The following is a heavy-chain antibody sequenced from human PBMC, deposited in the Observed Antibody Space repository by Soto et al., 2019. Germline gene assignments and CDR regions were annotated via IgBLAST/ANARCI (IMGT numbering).Heavy chain of an antibody. CDR3: RRQGIDYLHGLVDV. V-gene: IGHV4-59*08. CDR2: VYYTGDT. CDR1: SGPDRSHN. D-gene: IGHD4-17*01. J-gene: IGHJ6*02. Sequence: QVQLQQSGPRLVKPSETLSLTCTVSSGPDRSHNWGWIRQPPGRGLEWIGYVYYTGDTAYNPSLRSRVSISADTSTNDISLTLSSVTAAHTAVYYCRRQGIDYLHGLVDVWGQGTRVSVSS.